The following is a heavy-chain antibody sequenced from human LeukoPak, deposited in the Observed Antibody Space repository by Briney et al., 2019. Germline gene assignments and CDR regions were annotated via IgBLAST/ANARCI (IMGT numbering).Heavy chain of an antibody. CDR1: GFTFSSYE. V-gene: IGHV3-48*03. Sequence: GGSLRLSCAASGFTFSSYEMNWVRQAPGKGLEWVSYISSSGGTIYYADSVKGRFTISRDNAKSSLYLQMNSLRAEDTALYHCASWRRPSHYGMDVWGQGTTVTVSS. CDR2: ISSSGGTI. D-gene: IGHD1-1*01. CDR3: ASWRRPSHYGMDV. J-gene: IGHJ6*02.